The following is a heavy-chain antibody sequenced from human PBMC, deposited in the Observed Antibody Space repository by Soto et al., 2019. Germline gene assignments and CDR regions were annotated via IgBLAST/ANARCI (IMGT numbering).Heavy chain of an antibody. J-gene: IGHJ6*02. Sequence: QLVESGGGLVRPGGSLRLSCSASGFSISSAWMNWVRQAPGKGLEWVGRIKTKIEGETTHYAAPVNGRFTVSRDDSKNMLYLQMKSLKADDTALYYCTTGSVEGVWGQGTTVTVSS. CDR1: GFSISSAW. CDR3: TTGSVEGV. CDR2: IKTKIEGETT. V-gene: IGHV3-15*07. D-gene: IGHD2-15*01.